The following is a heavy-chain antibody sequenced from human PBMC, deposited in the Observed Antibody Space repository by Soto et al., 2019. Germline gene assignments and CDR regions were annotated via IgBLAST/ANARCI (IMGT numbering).Heavy chain of an antibody. CDR1: GGSVGSGSYY. CDR2: IYYSGST. Sequence: SETLSLTCTVSGGSVGSGSYYWSWIRQPPGKGLEWIGYIYYSGSTNYNPSLKSRVTISVDTSKNQFSLKLSSVTAADTAVYYCARSPSRGFGGDYWGQGTLVTVSS. V-gene: IGHV4-61*01. J-gene: IGHJ4*02. D-gene: IGHD3-10*01. CDR3: ARSPSRGFGGDY.